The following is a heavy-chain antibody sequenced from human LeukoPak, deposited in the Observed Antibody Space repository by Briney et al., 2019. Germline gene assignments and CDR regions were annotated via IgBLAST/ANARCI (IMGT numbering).Heavy chain of an antibody. CDR3: ARAGYSYGYYFDY. Sequence: GASVKVSCKASGYTFTGYYMHWVRQAPGQGLEWMGWINPNSGGTNYAQKFQGRVTMTGDTSISTAYMELSRLRSDDTAVYYCARAGYSYGYYFDYWGQGTLVTVSS. D-gene: IGHD5-18*01. V-gene: IGHV1-2*02. CDR1: GYTFTGYY. CDR2: INPNSGGT. J-gene: IGHJ4*02.